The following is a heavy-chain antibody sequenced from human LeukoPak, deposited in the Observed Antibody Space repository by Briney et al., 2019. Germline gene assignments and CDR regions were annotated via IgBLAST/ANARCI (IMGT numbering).Heavy chain of an antibody. CDR3: ARDLLEVDPGAHYFDY. V-gene: IGHV4-39*07. D-gene: IGHD3-3*01. J-gene: IGHJ4*02. CDR2: IYYSGST. Sequence: PETLSLTCTVSGGSISSSSYYWGWIRQPPGKGLEWIGSIYYSGSTYYNPSLKSRVTISVDTSKNQFSLKLSSVTAADTAVYYCARDLLEVDPGAHYFDYWGQGTLVTVSS. CDR1: GGSISSSSYY.